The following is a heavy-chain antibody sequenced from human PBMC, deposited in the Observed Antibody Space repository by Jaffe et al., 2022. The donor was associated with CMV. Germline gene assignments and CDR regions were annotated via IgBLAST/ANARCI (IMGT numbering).Heavy chain of an antibody. J-gene: IGHJ4*02. CDR2: IYYSGST. V-gene: IGHV4-31*03. D-gene: IGHD2-2*01. Sequence: QVQLQESGPGLVKPSQTLSLTCTVSGGSISSGGYYWSWIRQHPGKGLEWIGYIYYSGSTYYNPSLKSRVTISVDTSKNQFSLKLSSVTAADTAVYYCARSSKSTGIVVVPAALRYWGQGTLVTVSS. CDR3: ARSSKSTGIVVVPAALRY. CDR1: GGSISSGGYY.